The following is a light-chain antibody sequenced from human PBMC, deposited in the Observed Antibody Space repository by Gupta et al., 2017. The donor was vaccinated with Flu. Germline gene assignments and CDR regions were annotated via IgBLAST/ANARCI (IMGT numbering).Light chain of an antibody. CDR2: LGS. Sequence: DVVMTPSPLSLSVTPGEPASISCRSSQSLLHSNGYNYLDWYLQKPGQSPQLLIYLGSTRASGVPDRFSGSGSGTDFTLEISRVEADDVGVYYCMKALQAPGAFGQGTKVEIK. J-gene: IGKJ1*01. V-gene: IGKV2-28*01. CDR3: MKALQAPGA. CDR1: QSLLHSNGYNY.